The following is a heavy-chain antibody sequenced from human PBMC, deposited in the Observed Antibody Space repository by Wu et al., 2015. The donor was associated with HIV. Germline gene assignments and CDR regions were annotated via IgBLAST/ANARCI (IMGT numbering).Heavy chain of an antibody. D-gene: IGHD3-9*01. CDR1: GYTFTAYN. CDR3: ARGDRFYDILTGYSKNWFDP. CDR2: INANSGRT. V-gene: IGHV1-2*02. J-gene: IGHJ5*02. Sequence: QVQLVQSGAEMKKPGVSVKVSCTASGYTFTAYNVHWVRQVPGQGLEWMGNINANSGRTKYAENFQGRVAMTRDTSVNTVYMELKTLRYDDTAVYFCARGDRFYDILTGYSKNWFDPWGQGTLVSVSS.